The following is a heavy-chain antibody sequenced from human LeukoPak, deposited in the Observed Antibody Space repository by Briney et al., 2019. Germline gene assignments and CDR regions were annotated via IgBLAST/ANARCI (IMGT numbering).Heavy chain of an antibody. D-gene: IGHD2-2*01. Sequence: ASVNVSCKASGYTFTSYYMHWVRQAPGQGLECMGVISPTGSSTSYAQKFQGRVTMTRDMSTSTVYMELSSLRSEDTAVYYCARDAAQGCSSTSCDTHYYYYMDVWGKGTTVTVSS. J-gene: IGHJ6*03. CDR3: ARDAAQGCSSTSCDTHYYYYMDV. CDR1: GYTFTSYY. CDR2: ISPTGSST. V-gene: IGHV1-46*01.